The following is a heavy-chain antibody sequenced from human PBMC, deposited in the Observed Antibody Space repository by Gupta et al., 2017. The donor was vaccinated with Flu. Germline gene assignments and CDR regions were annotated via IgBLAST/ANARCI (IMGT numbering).Heavy chain of an antibody. CDR1: GFTFSNAW. J-gene: IGHJ3*02. D-gene: IGHD3-22*01. V-gene: IGHV3-15*01. CDR2: IKSKTDGGTT. CDR3: TTKDNYYDSSGPYAFDI. Sequence: EVQLVESGGGLVKPGGSLRLSCAASGFTFSNAWMSWVRQAPGKGLEWVGRIKSKTDGGTTDYAAPVKGRFTISRDDSKNTLYLQMNSLKTEDTAVYYCTTKDNYYDSSGPYAFDIWGQGTMVTVSS.